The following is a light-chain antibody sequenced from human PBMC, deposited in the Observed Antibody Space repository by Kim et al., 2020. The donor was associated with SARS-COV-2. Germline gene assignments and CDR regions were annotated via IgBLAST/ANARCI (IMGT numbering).Light chain of an antibody. Sequence: SASVGDRVTITCQASQDITNSFNWYQQTPGKPPKLLIYDASALETGVPSRFSGSGSGTDFTFTISGLHPEDFATYFCQQYDTPPLTFGGGTKVEIK. CDR1: QDITNS. V-gene: IGKV1-33*01. J-gene: IGKJ4*01. CDR2: DAS. CDR3: QQYDTPPLT.